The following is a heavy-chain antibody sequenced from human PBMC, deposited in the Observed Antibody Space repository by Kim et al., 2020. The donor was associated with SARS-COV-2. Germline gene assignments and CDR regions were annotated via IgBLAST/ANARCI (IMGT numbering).Heavy chain of an antibody. V-gene: IGHV1-46*01. Sequence: ASVKVSCKASGYTFTSYYMHWVRQAPGQGLEWMGIINPSGGSTSYAQKFQGRVTMTRDTSTSTVYMELSSLRSEDTAVYYCARDPGSWDGGESDREAYYDFWSGYYDYYYYGMDVWGQGTTVTVSS. CDR1: GYTFTSYY. CDR2: INPSGGST. CDR3: ARDPGSWDGGESDREAYYDFWSGYYDYYYYGMDV. D-gene: IGHD3-3*01. J-gene: IGHJ6*02.